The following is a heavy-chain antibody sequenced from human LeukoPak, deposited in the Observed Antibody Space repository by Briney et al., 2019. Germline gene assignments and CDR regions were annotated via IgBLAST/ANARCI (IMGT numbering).Heavy chain of an antibody. D-gene: IGHD6-6*01. Sequence: GGSLRPSCAASGFTFDDYAMHWVRQAPGKGLEWVSGISWNSGSIGYADSVKGRFTISRDNAKNSLYLQMNSLRAEDMALYYCAYASSSSDSASDAFDIWGQGTMVTVSS. CDR1: GFTFDDYA. J-gene: IGHJ3*02. V-gene: IGHV3-9*03. CDR2: ISWNSGSI. CDR3: AYASSSSDSASDAFDI.